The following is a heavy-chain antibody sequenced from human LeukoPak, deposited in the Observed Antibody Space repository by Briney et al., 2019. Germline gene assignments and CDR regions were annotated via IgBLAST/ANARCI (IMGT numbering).Heavy chain of an antibody. V-gene: IGHV3-30*03. CDR2: ISYDGSNK. Sequence: PGRSLRLSCAASGFTFSSYGMHWVRQAPGKGLEWVAVISYDGSNKYYADSVKGRFTIPRDNSKNTLYLQMNSLRAEDTAVYYCARDSSYSEYFDYWGQGTLVTVSS. D-gene: IGHD4-11*01. J-gene: IGHJ4*02. CDR1: GFTFSSYG. CDR3: ARDSSYSEYFDY.